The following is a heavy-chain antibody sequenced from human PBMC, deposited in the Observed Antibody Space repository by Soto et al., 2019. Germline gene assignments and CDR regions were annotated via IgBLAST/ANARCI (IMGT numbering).Heavy chain of an antibody. CDR2: ISGSGGST. Sequence: SGGSLRLSCAASGFTFSSYAMSWVRQAPGKGLEWVSAISGSGGSTYYADSVKGRFTISRDNSKNTLYLQMNSLRAEDTAVYYCAKDLGRYCSGGSCYPAFDYWGQGTLVTVSS. D-gene: IGHD2-15*01. V-gene: IGHV3-23*01. J-gene: IGHJ4*02. CDR1: GFTFSSYA. CDR3: AKDLGRYCSGGSCYPAFDY.